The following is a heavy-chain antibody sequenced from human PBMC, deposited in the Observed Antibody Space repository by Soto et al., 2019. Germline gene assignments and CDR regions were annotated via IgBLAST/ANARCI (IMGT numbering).Heavy chain of an antibody. J-gene: IGHJ5*01. Sequence: QVQLVQSGAEVKTPGASVKVSCKASGYTFATYDMNWVRQAPGQGLEWMGWMNPNSGNTGYAQKFHASLTMTRATALSVAPMELSSLRNEDTAVYYCARSDGYTFNWLASWGQGTLVTVSA. D-gene: IGHD2-21*01. CDR3: ARSDGYTFNWLAS. CDR1: GYTFATYD. CDR2: MNPNSGNT. V-gene: IGHV1-8*01.